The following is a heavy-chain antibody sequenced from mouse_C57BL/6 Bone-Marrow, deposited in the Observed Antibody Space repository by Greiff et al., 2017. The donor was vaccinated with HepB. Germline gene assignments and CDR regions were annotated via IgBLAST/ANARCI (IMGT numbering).Heavy chain of an antibody. CDR1: GFTFSSYG. D-gene: IGHD2-3*01. V-gene: IGHV5-6*01. CDR3: ARDGPGAMDY. Sequence: EVKLVESGGDLVKPGGSLKLSCAASGFTFSSYGMSWVRQTPDKRLEWVATISSGGSYTYYPDSVKGRFTISRDNAKNTLYLQMSSLKSEDTAMYYCARDGPGAMDYWGQGTSVTVSS. J-gene: IGHJ4*01. CDR2: ISSGGSYT.